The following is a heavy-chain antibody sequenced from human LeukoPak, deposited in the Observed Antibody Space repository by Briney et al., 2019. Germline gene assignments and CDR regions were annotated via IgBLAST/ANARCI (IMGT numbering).Heavy chain of an antibody. CDR1: GFTFSSYW. D-gene: IGHD5-18*01. V-gene: IGHV3-7*01. Sequence: TGGSLRLSCAASGFTFSSYWMSWVRQAPGKGLEWVANIKQDGSEKYYVDSVKGRFTISRDNAKNSLYLQMNSLRAEDTAVYYCAREGGNTAMVTGIDYWGQGTLVTVSS. J-gene: IGHJ4*02. CDR3: AREGGNTAMVTGIDY. CDR2: IKQDGSEK.